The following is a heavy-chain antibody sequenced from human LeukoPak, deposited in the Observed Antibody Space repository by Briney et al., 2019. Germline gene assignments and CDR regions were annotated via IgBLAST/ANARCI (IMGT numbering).Heavy chain of an antibody. CDR3: ARDWTVPAATYYYYGMDV. D-gene: IGHD2-2*01. J-gene: IGHJ6*04. V-gene: IGHV1-69*06. CDR1: GGTFSSYA. Sequence: SVKVSCKASGGTFSSYAISWVRQAPGQGLEWMGGIIPIFGTANYAQKFQGRVTITADKSTSTAYMELSSLRSEDTAVYYCARDWTVPAATYYYYGMDVWGKGTTVTVSS. CDR2: IIPIFGTA.